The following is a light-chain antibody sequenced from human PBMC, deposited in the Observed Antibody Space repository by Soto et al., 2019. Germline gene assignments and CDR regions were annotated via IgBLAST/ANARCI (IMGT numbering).Light chain of an antibody. Sequence: ESVLTQSTGTLSLSPGERATLSCGASQSVSTSLAWYQQKPGQAPRLLIYGASSRATGIPDRFSGSGSGTDFALTISRLEPEDFAVYYCLQYGRAPRTFGQGTKVDIK. J-gene: IGKJ1*01. CDR1: QSVSTS. CDR2: GAS. V-gene: IGKV3-20*01. CDR3: LQYGRAPRT.